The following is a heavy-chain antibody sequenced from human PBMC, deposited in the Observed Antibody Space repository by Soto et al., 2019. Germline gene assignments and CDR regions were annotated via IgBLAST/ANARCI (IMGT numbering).Heavy chain of an antibody. D-gene: IGHD5-12*01. J-gene: IGHJ4*02. CDR2: IWYDGSNK. Sequence: QVQLVESGGGVVQPGRSLRLSCAASEFTFSSYGMHWVRQAPGKGLEWVAVIWYDGSNKYYADSVKSRFTISRDNSKNTLYLQMNSLRAEDTAVYYCARASGYSGYDSDYWGQGTLVTVSS. V-gene: IGHV3-33*01. CDR3: ARASGYSGYDSDY. CDR1: EFTFSSYG.